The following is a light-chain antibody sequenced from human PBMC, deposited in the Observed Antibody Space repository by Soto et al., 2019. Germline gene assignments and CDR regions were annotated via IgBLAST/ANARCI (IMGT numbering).Light chain of an antibody. CDR2: GAS. Sequence: ETVMTQSPVTLSVSPGEGATLSCRAIQTINNNLAWYQQKPGQAPRLLIYGASRRATGVPARFSGSGSGTEFTLTISSLQSEDFAVYYCLHYNNGPRFGQGTKVDVK. CDR1: QTINNN. V-gene: IGKV3-15*01. CDR3: LHYNNGPR. J-gene: IGKJ1*01.